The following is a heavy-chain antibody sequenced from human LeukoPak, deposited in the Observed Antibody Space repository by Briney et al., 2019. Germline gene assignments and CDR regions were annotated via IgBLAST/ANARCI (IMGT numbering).Heavy chain of an antibody. V-gene: IGHV3-53*01. Sequence: PGGSLRLSCAASGFTVSSNYMSWVRQAPGKGLEWVSVIYSGGSTYYADSVKGRFTISRDNSKNTLYLQMNSLRAEDTAVYYCARDTYSSGWVRAFDIWGQGTMVTVSS. CDR2: IYSGGST. CDR1: GFTVSSNY. D-gene: IGHD6-19*01. J-gene: IGHJ3*02. CDR3: ARDTYSSGWVRAFDI.